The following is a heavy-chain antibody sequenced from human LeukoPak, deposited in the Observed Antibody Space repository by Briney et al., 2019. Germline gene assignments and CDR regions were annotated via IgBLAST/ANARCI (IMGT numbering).Heavy chain of an antibody. D-gene: IGHD2-2*01. J-gene: IGHJ4*02. CDR2: IYHSGST. CDR3: ARAARSVVPAANLFDY. Sequence: KPSETLSLTCTVSGGSISSGGYYWSWIRQPPGKGLEWIGYIYHSGSTYYNPSLKSRVTISVDRSKNQFSLKLSSVTAADTAVYYCARAARSVVPAANLFDYWGQGTLVTVSS. V-gene: IGHV4-30-2*01. CDR1: GGSISSGGYY.